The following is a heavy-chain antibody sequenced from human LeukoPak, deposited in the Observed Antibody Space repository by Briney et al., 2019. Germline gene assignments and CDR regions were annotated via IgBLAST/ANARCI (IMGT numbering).Heavy chain of an antibody. V-gene: IGHV3-30*04. CDR2: ISYDGSNK. CDR1: GFTFSSYA. D-gene: IGHD3-3*01. CDR3: ARSPSPRFAPLDY. Sequence: TGGSLRLSCAASGFTFSSYAMHWVRQAPGKGLEWVAVISYDGSNKYYADSVKGRFTISRDNSKNTLYLQMNSLRAEDTAVYYCARSPSPRFAPLDYWGQGTLVTVSS. J-gene: IGHJ4*02.